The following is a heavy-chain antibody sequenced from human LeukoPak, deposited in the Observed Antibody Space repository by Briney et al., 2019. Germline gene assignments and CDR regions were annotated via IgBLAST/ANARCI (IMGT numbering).Heavy chain of an antibody. J-gene: IGHJ4*02. CDR3: ARLDCVLEGCYNH. D-gene: IGHD2-15*01. Sequence: SETLSLTCSVSGDSVTSSYWNWIRQPPGKGLEWIGYVSSDGTTSYTPYLRSRVIMSVDRAKNDFSLILTSVTAADTATYYCARLDCVLEGCYNHWGRGILVTVSS. CDR1: GDSVTSSY. CDR2: VSSDGTT. V-gene: IGHV4-59*08.